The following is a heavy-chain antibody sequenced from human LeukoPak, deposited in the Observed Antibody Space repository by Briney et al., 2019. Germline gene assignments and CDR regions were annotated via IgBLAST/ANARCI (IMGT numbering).Heavy chain of an antibody. V-gene: IGHV1-69*05. CDR1: GGTFSSYA. Sequence: ASMKVSCKASGGTFSSYAISWVRQAPGQGLEWMGGIIPIFGTANYAQKFQGRVTITTDESTSTAYMELSSLRSEDTAVYYCARDSHYYDKVWFDPWGQGTLVTVSS. D-gene: IGHD3-22*01. CDR2: IIPIFGTA. CDR3: ARDSHYYDKVWFDP. J-gene: IGHJ5*02.